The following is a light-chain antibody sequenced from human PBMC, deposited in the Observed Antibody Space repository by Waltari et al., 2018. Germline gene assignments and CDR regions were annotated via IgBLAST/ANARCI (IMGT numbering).Light chain of an antibody. CDR2: LGS. V-gene: IGKV2-28*01. Sequence: DIAMTQSPLSLPVTPGEPASISCRSSQSLLHSNGYNDLDWYLQKPGQAPQLLIYLGSNRASGVPDRVSGSGSGTDFTLKISRVEAEDVGVYYCIQALQTPRTFGGGTKVEIK. CDR3: IQALQTPRT. J-gene: IGKJ4*01. CDR1: QSLLHSNGYND.